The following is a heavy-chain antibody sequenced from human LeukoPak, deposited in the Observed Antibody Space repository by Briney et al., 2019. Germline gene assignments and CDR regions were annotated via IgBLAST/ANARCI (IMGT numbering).Heavy chain of an antibody. J-gene: IGHJ4*02. Sequence: PGGSLRLSCACSGFTFSSYWMSWVRQAPGKGLEWVANIKQDGSEKYYVDSVKGRFTISRDNAKNSLYLQMNSLRAEDTAVYYCASQAFWGQGTLVTVSS. V-gene: IGHV3-7*01. CDR3: ASQAF. CDR2: IKQDGSEK. CDR1: GFTFSSYW.